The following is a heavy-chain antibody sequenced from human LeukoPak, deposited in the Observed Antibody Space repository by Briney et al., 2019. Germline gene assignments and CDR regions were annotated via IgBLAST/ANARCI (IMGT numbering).Heavy chain of an antibody. CDR3: ARPGVFGVEDYYFDY. V-gene: IGHV1-69*13. CDR1: GGTFSSYA. J-gene: IGHJ4*02. D-gene: IGHD3-3*01. Sequence: GASVKVSCKASGGTFSSYAISWVRQAPGQGLEWMGGIIPIFGTANYAQKFQGRVTITADESTSTDYMELSSLRSEDTAVYYCARPGVFGVEDYYFDYWGQGTLVTVSS. CDR2: IIPIFGTA.